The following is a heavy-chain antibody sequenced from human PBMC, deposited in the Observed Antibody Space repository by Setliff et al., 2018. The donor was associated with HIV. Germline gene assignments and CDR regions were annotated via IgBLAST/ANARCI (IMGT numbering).Heavy chain of an antibody. D-gene: IGHD1-26*01. V-gene: IGHV1-18*01. CDR2: ISPDNGVT. CDR3: ARVSLVGANSGLCEY. Sequence: ASVKVSCKTSGYNFPVYGITWVRQAPGHGLEWMGWISPDNGVTKYVEKNQDRVTMTTDTATNTGYMELRNLTSDDTAVYYCARVSLVGANSGLCEYWGQGTLVTVSS. CDR1: GYNFPVYG. J-gene: IGHJ4*02.